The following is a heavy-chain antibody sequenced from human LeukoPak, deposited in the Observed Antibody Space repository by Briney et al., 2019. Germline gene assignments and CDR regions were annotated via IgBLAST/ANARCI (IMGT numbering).Heavy chain of an antibody. CDR1: GFTFSSYW. Sequence: GGSLRLSCAASGFTFSSYWMSWVRQAPGKGPEWVANIKRDGSEKYYVDSVKGRFSISRDNAKNSLYLQMNSLRAEDTAVYYCARDPDTLNCGGDCYFHWGQGTLVTVSS. V-gene: IGHV3-7*01. D-gene: IGHD2-21*02. CDR3: ARDPDTLNCGGDCYFH. J-gene: IGHJ4*02. CDR2: IKRDGSEK.